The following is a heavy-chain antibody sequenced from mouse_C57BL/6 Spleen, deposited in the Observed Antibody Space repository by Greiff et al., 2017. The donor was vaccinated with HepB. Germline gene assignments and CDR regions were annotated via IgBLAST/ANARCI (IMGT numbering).Heavy chain of an antibody. CDR3: ARRNLWYYGSSSPYYFDY. J-gene: IGHJ2*01. CDR2: ISGGGGNT. CDR1: GFTFSSYT. V-gene: IGHV5-9*01. Sequence: DVQLVESGGGLVKPGGSLKLSCAASGFTFSSYTMSWVRQTPEKRLEWVATISGGGGNTYYPDSVTGRFTISRDNAKITRYRQMSSLRSEDTSLYYCARRNLWYYGSSSPYYFDYWGQGTTLTVSA. D-gene: IGHD1-1*01.